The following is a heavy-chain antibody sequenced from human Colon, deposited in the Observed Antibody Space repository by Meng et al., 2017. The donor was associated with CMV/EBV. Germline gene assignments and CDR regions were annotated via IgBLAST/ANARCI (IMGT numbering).Heavy chain of an antibody. CDR2: ISYSGST. CDR3: ARGGKIISSSDNDKWFDA. CDR1: VGSVNGGSNY. Sequence: SETLSLPCTISVGSVNGGSNYWSWIRRPPGKGLEWIGYISYSGSTHYNPSLKSRVTMSVDLSKKQISLKVSSVTAADTAVYYCARGGKIISSSDNDKWFDAWGQGTLVTVSS. J-gene: IGHJ5*02. D-gene: IGHD3-16*01. V-gene: IGHV4-61*01.